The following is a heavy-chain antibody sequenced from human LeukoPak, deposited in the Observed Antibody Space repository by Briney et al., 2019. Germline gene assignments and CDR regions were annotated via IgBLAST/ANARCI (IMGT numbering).Heavy chain of an antibody. D-gene: IGHD2-2*01. CDR2: IYHSGST. J-gene: IGHJ5*02. CDR3: ARVAYCSSTSCYGDWFDP. V-gene: IGHV4-38-2*02. CDR1: GYSISSGYY. Sequence: SETLSLTCTVSGYSISSGYYWGWIRQPPGKGLEWIGSIYHSGSTYYNPSLKSRVTISVDTSKNQLSLKLSSVTAADTAVYYCARVAYCSSTSCYGDWFDPWGQGTLVTVSS.